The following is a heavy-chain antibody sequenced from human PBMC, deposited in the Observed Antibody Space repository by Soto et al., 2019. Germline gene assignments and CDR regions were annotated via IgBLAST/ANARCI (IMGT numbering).Heavy chain of an antibody. D-gene: IGHD5-12*01. CDR1: GFAFIAYS. Sequence: PGGSLRLSCAASGFAFIAYSMNCVRQAPGKGLEWVSSISSSGSYIYYADSLEGRFTISRDNAKNSLYLQMNSLRAEDTAVYYCARGLDGGYDHYYYYSLDVWGQGTTVTVSS. V-gene: IGHV3-21*01. CDR3: ARGLDGGYDHYYYYSLDV. CDR2: ISSSGSYI. J-gene: IGHJ6*01.